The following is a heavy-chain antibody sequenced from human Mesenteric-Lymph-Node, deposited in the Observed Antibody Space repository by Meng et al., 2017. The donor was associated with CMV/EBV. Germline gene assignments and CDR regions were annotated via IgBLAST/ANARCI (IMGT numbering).Heavy chain of an antibody. V-gene: IGHV1-69*05. CDR3: ARVKEGAYYYGSGRRLNWFDP. J-gene: IGHJ5*02. CDR1: GGTFSSYA. CDR2: IIPIFGTA. Sequence: SVKVSCKASGGTFSSYAISWVRQAPGQGLEWMGGIIPIFGTANYAQKFQGRVTITTDESTSKAYMELSSLRSEDTAVYYCARVKEGAYYYGSGRRLNWFDPWGQGTLVTVSS. D-gene: IGHD3-10*01.